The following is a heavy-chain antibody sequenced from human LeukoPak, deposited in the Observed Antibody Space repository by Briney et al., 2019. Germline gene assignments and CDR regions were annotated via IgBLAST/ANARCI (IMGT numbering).Heavy chain of an antibody. CDR2: FYTSGST. V-gene: IGHV4-4*07. J-gene: IGHJ4*02. D-gene: IGHD3-10*01. CDR3: ARGFLGNYFGSGSYYVFDY. CDR1: GGSISSYY. Sequence: PSETLSLTCTVSGGSISSYYWSWIRQPAGKGLEWIGRFYTSGSTKYNPSLKSRVTMSEDTSKNQFSLKLSSVTAADTAVYYCARGFLGNYFGSGSYYVFDYWGQGTLVTVSS.